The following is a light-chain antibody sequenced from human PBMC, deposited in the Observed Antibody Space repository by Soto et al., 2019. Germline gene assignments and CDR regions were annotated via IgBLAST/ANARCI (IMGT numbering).Light chain of an antibody. Sequence: IVLTQSPGTLSLSPGERATLSCRASQSVSSSYLAWYQQKPGQAPRLLIYGASSRATGIPDRFSGSGSGTDITLTISRLEPEDFAVYYCHQSGDSPTFGQGTKV. CDR3: HQSGDSPT. CDR2: GAS. V-gene: IGKV3-20*01. CDR1: QSVSSSY. J-gene: IGKJ1*01.